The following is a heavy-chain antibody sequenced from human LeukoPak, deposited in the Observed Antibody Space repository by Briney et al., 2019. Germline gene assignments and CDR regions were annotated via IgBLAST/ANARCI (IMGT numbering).Heavy chain of an antibody. V-gene: IGHV4-59*11. CDR1: GGSISSHY. J-gene: IGHJ4*02. Sequence: SETLSLTCTVSGGSISSHYWSWVRQPPGKGLEWIGYMYDTVNTKDNPSLTSRLTLSADTSKNQFSRRLGSVTAADTAVYYCATIKRGYPYGYFDFWGQGILVTVSS. CDR3: ATIKRGYPYGYFDF. D-gene: IGHD5-18*01. CDR2: MYDTVNT.